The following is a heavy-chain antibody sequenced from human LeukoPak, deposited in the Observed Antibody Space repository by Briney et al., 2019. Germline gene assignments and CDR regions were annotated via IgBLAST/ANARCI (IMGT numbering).Heavy chain of an antibody. CDR1: GFTFSSYW. J-gene: IGHJ4*02. D-gene: IGHD3-22*01. CDR3: ARAYDSSGYWLYYFDY. CDR2: INSDGSGT. Sequence: GGSLRLSCAASGFTFSSYWMHWVRQAPGKGLVWVSRINSDGSGTSYADSVKGRFTISRDNAKNTLYLQMNSLRAEDTAVYYCARAYDSSGYWLYYFDYWGQGTLVTVSS. V-gene: IGHV3-74*01.